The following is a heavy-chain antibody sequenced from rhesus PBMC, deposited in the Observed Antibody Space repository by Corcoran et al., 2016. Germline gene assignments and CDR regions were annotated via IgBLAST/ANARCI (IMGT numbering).Heavy chain of an antibody. D-gene: IGHD6-37*01. CDR2: FVGSSGST. CDR3: ARDVAGYFDY. CDR1: GGSISSGYD. J-gene: IGHJ4*01. V-gene: IGHV4-76*01. Sequence: QVQLQESGPGVVKPSETLSLTCAVSGGSISSGYDWSWIRQPPGKGLEWIGYFVGSSGSTNYNPSLNNRVTISKDASKNQFSLKLSSVTAADTAVYYCARDVAGYFDYWGQGVLVTVSS.